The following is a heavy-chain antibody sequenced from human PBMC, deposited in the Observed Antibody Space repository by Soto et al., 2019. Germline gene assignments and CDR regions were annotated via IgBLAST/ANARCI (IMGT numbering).Heavy chain of an antibody. CDR2: ISYDGSNK. Sequence: GGSLRLSCAASGFTFSSYGMHWVRQAPGKGLEWVAVISYDGSNKYYADSVKGRFTISRDNSKNTLYLQMNSLRAEDTAVYYCARGGRFLGKGRWFDPWGQGTLVTVSS. J-gene: IGHJ5*02. V-gene: IGHV3-30*03. CDR1: GFTFSSYG. D-gene: IGHD3-3*01. CDR3: ARGGRFLGKGRWFDP.